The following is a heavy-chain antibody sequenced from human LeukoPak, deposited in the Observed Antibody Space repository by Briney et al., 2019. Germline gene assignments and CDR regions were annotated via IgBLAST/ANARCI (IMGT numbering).Heavy chain of an antibody. J-gene: IGHJ5*02. CDR2: INPNSGGT. CDR3: AREVTMIVVVIRPGRFDP. V-gene: IGHV1-2*02. Sequence: ASVKVSCKVSGYTFTGYYMHWVRQAPGQGLEWMGWINPNSGGTNYAQKFQGRVTMTRATSISTAYMELSRLRSDDTAVYYCAREVTMIVVVIRPGRFDPWGQGTPVTVSS. CDR1: GYTFTGYY. D-gene: IGHD3-22*01.